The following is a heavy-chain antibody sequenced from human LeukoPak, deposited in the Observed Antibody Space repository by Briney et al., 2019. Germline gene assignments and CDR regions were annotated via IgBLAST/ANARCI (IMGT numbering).Heavy chain of an antibody. V-gene: IGHV3-48*02. CDR3: ARTRGSGSYSGH. Sequence: SGGSLRLSCAASGFTFSSYSMNWVRQAPGKGLEWLSYISSTGSTMYYADSVKGRFTISRDNAKNSLYLQMNSLRDEDTAVYYCARTRGSGSYSGHWGQGTLVTVSS. CDR1: GFTFSSYS. D-gene: IGHD1-26*01. CDR2: ISSTGSTM. J-gene: IGHJ4*02.